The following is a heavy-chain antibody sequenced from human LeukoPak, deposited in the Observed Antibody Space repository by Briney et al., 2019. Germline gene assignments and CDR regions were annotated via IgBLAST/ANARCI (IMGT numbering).Heavy chain of an antibody. D-gene: IGHD3-3*01. CDR1: GYTFTSYG. CDR3: ARAGRRLFGVLIPLSFDY. CDR2: ISSYNGNT. V-gene: IGHV1-18*01. Sequence: ASVKVSCKASGYTFTSYGISWVRQAPGQGLEWMAWISSYNGNTNYAQKFQGRVTLTTDTSTSTVYMELSSLRSDDTAVYYCARAGRRLFGVLIPLSFDYWGQGTPVTVSS. J-gene: IGHJ4*02.